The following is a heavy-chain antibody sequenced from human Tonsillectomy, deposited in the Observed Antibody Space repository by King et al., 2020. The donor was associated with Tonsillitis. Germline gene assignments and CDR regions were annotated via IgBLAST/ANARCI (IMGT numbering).Heavy chain of an antibody. Sequence: VQLVQSGAEVKKPGASVKVSCKASGYTFTSYGISWVRQAPGQGLEWMGWISAYNGNTNYAQKLQGRVTMTTDTSTSTAYMDLRSLRSDDTAVYYCARAQGTRLENYNHYGMDVGGQGTTVTASS. V-gene: IGHV1-18*04. CDR1: GYTFTSYG. CDR2: ISAYNGNT. J-gene: IGHJ6*02. CDR3: ARAQGTRLENYNHYGMDV. D-gene: IGHD1-14*01.